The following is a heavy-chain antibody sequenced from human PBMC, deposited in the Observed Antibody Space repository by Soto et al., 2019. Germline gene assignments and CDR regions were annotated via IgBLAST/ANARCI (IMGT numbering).Heavy chain of an antibody. V-gene: IGHV4-61*01. J-gene: IGHJ4*02. CDR2: IYYSGST. CDR1: GGSVSSGNYY. D-gene: IGHD3-3*01. CDR3: ARETIYGVVIDY. Sequence: LSLTCTVSGGSVSSGNYYWSWIRQPPGKGLEWIGYIYYSGSTKYNPSLKSRVTLSLDTSRNQFSLKLSSVTAADTAMYYCARETIYGVVIDYWGQGSLVTVSS.